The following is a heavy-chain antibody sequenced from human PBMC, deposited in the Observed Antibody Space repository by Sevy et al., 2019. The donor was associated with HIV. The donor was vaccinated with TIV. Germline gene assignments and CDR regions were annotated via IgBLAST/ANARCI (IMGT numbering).Heavy chain of an antibody. Sequence: SETLSLTCTVSGGSISTYYWSWIRQPPGKGLEWIGYVYYSGSTNYNPSLKSRVTMSVDTSKNQFSLKLGSVTAADTAVYYCAREGTGDGYNWFDPWGQGTLVTVSS. J-gene: IGHJ5*02. V-gene: IGHV4-59*01. CDR1: GGSISTYY. CDR3: AREGTGDGYNWFDP. CDR2: VYYSGST. D-gene: IGHD7-27*01.